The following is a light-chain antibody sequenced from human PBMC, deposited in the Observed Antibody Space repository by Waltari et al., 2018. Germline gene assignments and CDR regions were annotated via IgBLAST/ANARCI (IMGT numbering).Light chain of an antibody. CDR1: MSVLYSYNNKNC. CDR2: WAS. V-gene: IGKV4-1*01. J-gene: IGKJ1*01. Sequence: EIVMTQSPDPLAESRGERTTINCKYSMSVLYSYNNKNCLAWYQQKPGQPPKPIIYWASTRESGVPDRFSGSGSGTDFTLTINSLQAEDVAVYYCQQYLTIPRTFGQGTKVEIK. CDR3: QQYLTIPRT.